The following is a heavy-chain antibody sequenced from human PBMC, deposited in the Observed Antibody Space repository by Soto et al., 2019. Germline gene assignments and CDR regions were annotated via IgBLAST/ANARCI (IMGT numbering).Heavy chain of an antibody. CDR3: AHRRTTTDIFNAYYPDWFDP. Sequence: QITLKESGPTLVKPTQTLTLTCTFSGFSLSSAGMGVAWIRQPPGGALEWLGNIYWDDDKRYSLSLKTRITITKDTSENQVVLTMTNMGPADTATYYCAHRRTTTDIFNAYYPDWFDPWGQGTLVTVSS. D-gene: IGHD3-9*01. V-gene: IGHV2-5*02. J-gene: IGHJ5*02. CDR2: IYWDDDK. CDR1: GFSLSSAGMG.